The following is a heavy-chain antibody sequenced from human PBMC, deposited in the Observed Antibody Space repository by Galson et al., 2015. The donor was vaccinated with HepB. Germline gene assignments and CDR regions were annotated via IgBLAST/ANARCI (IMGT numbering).Heavy chain of an antibody. Sequence: SLRLSCATAGFTFSSYWMSWVRQAPGKGLEWVGRIKSKTDGGTIDYATFVKGRFIISRDDSKNTVYLQMNSLETEDTAVFYCTTASFWGQGTLVTVSS. CDR2: IKSKTDGGTI. J-gene: IGHJ4*02. V-gene: IGHV3-15*01. CDR3: TTASF. CDR1: GFTFSSYW. D-gene: IGHD3-16*02.